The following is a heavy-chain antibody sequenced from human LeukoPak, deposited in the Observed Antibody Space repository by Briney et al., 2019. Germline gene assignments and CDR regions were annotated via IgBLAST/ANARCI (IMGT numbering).Heavy chain of an antibody. Sequence: QPGGSLRLSCAASGFTYSDYGMHWVRQAPGKGLEWVAVTSFDGSTKYYADSVKGRFTISRDNSKNTVYLQMNSLRAEDTAVYYCAKGTPYYYDTTGYYSLFDFWGQGTLVTVSS. D-gene: IGHD3-22*01. V-gene: IGHV3-30*18. CDR2: TSFDGSTK. CDR1: GFTYSDYG. J-gene: IGHJ5*01. CDR3: AKGTPYYYDTTGYYSLFDF.